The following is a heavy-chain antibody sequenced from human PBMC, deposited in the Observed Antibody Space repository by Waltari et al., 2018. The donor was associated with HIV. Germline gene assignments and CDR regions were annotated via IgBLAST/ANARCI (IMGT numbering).Heavy chain of an antibody. J-gene: IGHJ4*02. V-gene: IGHV4-38-2*01. CDR2: VFHSGST. CDR1: DFSITSGHY. D-gene: IGHD6-13*01. Sequence: QVQLQESGPGLVKPSDTLSLTCAVSDFSITSGHYWGWIRQSPGKGLEWIGIVFHSGSTFYKPSFKSRVSISVDTSKNQFSLKLTSVTAADTAVYYCARQPAPDSTWFQIYFDYWGQGTVVTVSS. CDR3: ARQPAPDSTWFQIYFDY.